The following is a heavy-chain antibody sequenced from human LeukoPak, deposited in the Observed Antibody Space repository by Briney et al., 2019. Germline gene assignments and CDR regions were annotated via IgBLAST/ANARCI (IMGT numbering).Heavy chain of an antibody. Sequence: ASVKVSCKASGYTFTGYYMHWVRRAPGQGLEWMGWINPNSGGTNYAQKFQGRVTMTRDTSISTAYMELRSLRSDDTAVYYCARDSPKLLYSLDYWGQGTLVTVSS. CDR1: GYTFTGYY. CDR2: INPNSGGT. D-gene: IGHD3-10*01. CDR3: ARDSPKLLYSLDY. V-gene: IGHV1-2*02. J-gene: IGHJ4*02.